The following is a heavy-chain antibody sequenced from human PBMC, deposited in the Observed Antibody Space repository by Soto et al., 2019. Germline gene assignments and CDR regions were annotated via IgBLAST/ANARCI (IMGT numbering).Heavy chain of an antibody. CDR1: GFTFSSYW. J-gene: IGHJ6*02. V-gene: IGHV3-7*01. D-gene: IGHD2-2*02. CDR2: IKQDGSEK. Sequence: GVLRLSCAASGFTFSSYWMSWVRQAPGKGLEWVANIKQDGSEKYYVDSVKGRFTISRDNAKNSVSLQMNSLRAEDTAVYYCAREYTAWPLAYGLDVWGQGTTVTVSS. CDR3: AREYTAWPLAYGLDV.